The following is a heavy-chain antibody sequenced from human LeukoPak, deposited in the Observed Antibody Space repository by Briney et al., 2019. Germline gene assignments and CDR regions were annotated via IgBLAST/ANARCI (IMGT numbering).Heavy chain of an antibody. Sequence: GGSLRLSCAASGFTFSSYWMSWVRQAPGKGLEWVANIKQAGTEKYYVDSVKGRFTISRDNAKNSLYLQMNSLRAEDTAVYYCARDIAVAGIDYWGQGTLVTVSS. V-gene: IGHV3-7*01. J-gene: IGHJ4*02. CDR3: ARDIAVAGIDY. CDR2: IKQAGTEK. CDR1: GFTFSSYW. D-gene: IGHD6-19*01.